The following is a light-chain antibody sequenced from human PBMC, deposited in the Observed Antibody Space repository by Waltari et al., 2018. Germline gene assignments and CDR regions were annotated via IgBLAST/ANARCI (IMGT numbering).Light chain of an antibody. CDR2: YDD. V-gene: IGLV1-36*01. Sequence: QSVVTPTPSVSDAPGQRVTISCSGGSSTIGNNVVNRYQQFPGKAPKLLIYYDDVLASGVSDRFSGSRSGTSASLAISGLQSEDEADYYCAVWDDSLNGQLFGGGTKLTVL. CDR1: SSTIGNNV. CDR3: AVWDDSLNGQL. J-gene: IGLJ3*02.